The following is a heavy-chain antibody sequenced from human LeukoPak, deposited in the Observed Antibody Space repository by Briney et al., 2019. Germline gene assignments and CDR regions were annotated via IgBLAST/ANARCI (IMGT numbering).Heavy chain of an antibody. CDR2: INPNSGGT. V-gene: IGHV1-2*02. J-gene: IGHJ6*02. Sequence: ASVKVSCKATGYTFTSYGISWVRQAPGQGLEWMGWINPNSGGTNYAQNFQGRVTMTRDTSISTAYMDLSRLRSDDTAVYYCARDFVVRGVTLIYGMDVWGQGTTVTVSS. CDR3: ARDFVVRGVTLIYGMDV. CDR1: GYTFTSYG. D-gene: IGHD3-10*01.